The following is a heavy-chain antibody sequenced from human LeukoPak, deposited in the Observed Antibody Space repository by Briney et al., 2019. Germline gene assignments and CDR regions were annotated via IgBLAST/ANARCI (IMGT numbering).Heavy chain of an antibody. V-gene: IGHV3-74*01. CDR2: INSEGSRT. CDR3: ARPSIAAAGTRREWASFDY. J-gene: IGHJ4*02. Sequence: GGSLRLSCAASGFTFSSYWMHWVRQAPGEGLVWVSRINSEGSRTSYADSVKGRFTISRDNAKNTLYLQMKSLRAEDTAVYYCARPSIAAAGTRREWASFDYWGQGTLVTVSS. D-gene: IGHD6-13*01. CDR1: GFTFSSYW.